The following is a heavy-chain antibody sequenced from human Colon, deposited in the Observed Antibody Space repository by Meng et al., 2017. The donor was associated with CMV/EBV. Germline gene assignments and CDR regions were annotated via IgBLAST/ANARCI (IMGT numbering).Heavy chain of an antibody. D-gene: IGHD6-19*01. CDR1: GGSINSYY. J-gene: IGHJ4*02. CDR3: ARVGSSGWKLAY. Sequence: SETLSLTCIVSGGSINSYYWCWVRQSPGKGLEWIGYIYHSATRYNPSNGKTNYNPSLMSRASISLATSKNHFSLELSSVAAADTAVYYCARVGSSGWKLAYWGQGVLVTVSS. CDR2: IYHSATRYNPSNGKT. V-gene: IGHV4-59*01.